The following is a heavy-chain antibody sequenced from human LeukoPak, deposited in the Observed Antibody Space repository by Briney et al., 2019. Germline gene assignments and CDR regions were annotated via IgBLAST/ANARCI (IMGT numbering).Heavy chain of an antibody. V-gene: IGHV1-69*06. D-gene: IGHD3-22*01. CDR3: ARGRGYYDSSGYPFYFDY. Sequence: ASVKVSCKASGGTFSSYAISWVRQAPGQGLEWMGGIIPIFGTANYTQKFQGRVTITADKSTSTAYMELSSLRSEDTAVYYCARGRGYYDSSGYPFYFDYWGQGTLVTVSS. J-gene: IGHJ4*02. CDR2: IIPIFGTA. CDR1: GGTFSSYA.